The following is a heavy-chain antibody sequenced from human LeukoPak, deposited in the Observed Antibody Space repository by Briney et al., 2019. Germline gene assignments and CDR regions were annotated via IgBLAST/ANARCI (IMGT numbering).Heavy chain of an antibody. CDR2: IYSSGST. V-gene: IGHV3-66*01. J-gene: IGHJ4*02. CDR1: RFTVSSNY. CDR3: ARGRFGLSLDY. Sequence: GGSLRLSCAASRFTVSSNYMSWVRQAPGKGLEWVSFIYSSGSTYYTDSVRGRFTISRDNSNNTLYLQMNSLRVEDTAVYYCARGRFGLSLDYWGQGTLVTVSS. D-gene: IGHD3-16*01.